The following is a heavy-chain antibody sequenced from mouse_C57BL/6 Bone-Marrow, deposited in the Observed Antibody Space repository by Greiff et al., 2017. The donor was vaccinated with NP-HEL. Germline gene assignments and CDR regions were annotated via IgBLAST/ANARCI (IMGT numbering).Heavy chain of an antibody. D-gene: IGHD1-1*01. CDR2: ISSGGSYT. V-gene: IGHV5-6*01. CDR1: GFTFSSYG. Sequence: EVQRVESGGDLVKPGGSLKLSCAASGFTFSSYGMSWVRQTPDKRLEWVATISSGGSYTYYPDSVKGRFTISRDNAKNTLYLQMSSLKSEDTAMYYCARPPYYYGSGYAMDYWGQGTSVTVSS. CDR3: ARPPYYYGSGYAMDY. J-gene: IGHJ4*01.